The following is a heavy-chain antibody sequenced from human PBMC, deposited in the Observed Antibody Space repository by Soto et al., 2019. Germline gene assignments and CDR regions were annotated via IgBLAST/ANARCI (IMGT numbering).Heavy chain of an antibody. D-gene: IGHD2-2*01. CDR1: GGSISSYY. CDR3: ARARYQLLHPYYYGMDV. CDR2: IYYSGST. V-gene: IGHV4-59*01. J-gene: IGHJ6*02. Sequence: SETLSLTCTVSGGSISSYYWSWIRQPPGKGLEWIGYIYYSGSTNYNPSLKSRVTISVDTSKNQFSLKLSSVTAADSAVYFCARARYQLLHPYYYGMDVWGQGTTVTVSS.